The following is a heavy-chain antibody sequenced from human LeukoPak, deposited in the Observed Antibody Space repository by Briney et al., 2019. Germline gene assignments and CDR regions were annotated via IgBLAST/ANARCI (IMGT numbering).Heavy chain of an antibody. V-gene: IGHV1-2*02. CDR1: GYTFTGYY. D-gene: IGHD6-19*01. CDR3: ARYTLAETFDY. J-gene: IGHJ4*02. Sequence: ASVTVSCKASGYTFTGYYMHWVRQAPGQGLEWMGWINPNSGDTNYAQKFQGRVTMTRDTSISTAYMELSRLRSDDTAVYFCARYTLAETFDYWGQGTLVTVSS. CDR2: INPNSGDT.